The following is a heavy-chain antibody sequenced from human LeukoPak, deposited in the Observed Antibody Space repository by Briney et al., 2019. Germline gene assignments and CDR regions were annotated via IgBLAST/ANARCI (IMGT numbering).Heavy chain of an antibody. Sequence: PGGSLRLSCAASGFTFDDYAMHWVRQAPGKGLEWVSGISWNSGSIGYADSVKGRFTISRDNAKNSLYLQMNSLRAEDTALYYCAKDIAAAGSLDYWGQGTLVTVSS. J-gene: IGHJ4*02. CDR2: ISWNSGSI. CDR3: AKDIAAAGSLDY. D-gene: IGHD6-13*01. V-gene: IGHV3-9*01. CDR1: GFTFDDYA.